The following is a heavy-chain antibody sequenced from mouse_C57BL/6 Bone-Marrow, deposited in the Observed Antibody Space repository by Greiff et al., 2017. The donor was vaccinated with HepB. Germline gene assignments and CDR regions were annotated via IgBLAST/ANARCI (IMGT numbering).Heavy chain of an antibody. V-gene: IGHV1-55*01. CDR3: ARGSSGYGAIDY. CDR2: IYPGSGST. CDR1: GYTFTSYW. D-gene: IGHD3-2*02. Sequence: QVQLQQPGAELVKPGASVKMSCKASGYTFTSYWITWVKQRPGQGLEWIGDIYPGSGSTNYNEKFKSKATLTVDTSSSTAYMQLSSLTSEDSAVYYLARGSSGYGAIDYWGQGTSVTVSS. J-gene: IGHJ4*01.